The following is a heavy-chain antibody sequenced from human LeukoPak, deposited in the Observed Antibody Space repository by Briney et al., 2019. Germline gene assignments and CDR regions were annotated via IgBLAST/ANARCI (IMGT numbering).Heavy chain of an antibody. J-gene: IGHJ4*02. CDR3: AREPTYCYGSGSYSETDDY. CDR2: IYTSGST. D-gene: IGHD3-10*01. CDR1: GGSISSGSYY. V-gene: IGHV4-61*02. Sequence: SQTLSLTCTVSGGSISSGSYYWSWIRQPAGKGLEWIGRIYTSGSTNYNPSLKSRVTISVDTSKNQFSLKLSSVTAADTAVYYCAREPTYCYGSGSYSETDDYWGQGTLVTVSS.